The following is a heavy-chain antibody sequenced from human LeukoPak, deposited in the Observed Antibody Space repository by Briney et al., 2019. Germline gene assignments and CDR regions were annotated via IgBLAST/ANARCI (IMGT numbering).Heavy chain of an antibody. CDR3: VARGSARGYDY. CDR2: NNGNGGST. Sequence: PGGSLRLSCSASGFTFSSCAMHWVRQAPGKGLEYVSANNGNGGSTYYADSVKGRFTISRDNSENTLYLQMSSLRAEDTAVYYCVARGSARGYDYWGQGTLVTVSS. J-gene: IGHJ4*02. V-gene: IGHV3-64D*06. CDR1: GFTFSSCA. D-gene: IGHD3-10*01.